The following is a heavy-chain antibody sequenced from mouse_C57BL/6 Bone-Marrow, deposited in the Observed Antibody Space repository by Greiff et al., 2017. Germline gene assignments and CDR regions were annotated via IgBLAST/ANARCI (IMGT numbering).Heavy chain of an antibody. CDR2: IYPRSGNT. D-gene: IGHD1-1*01. CDR3: ARGMGYHYGSSYGY. Sequence: QVQLQQSGAELARPGASVTLSCKASGYTFTSYGISWVKQRTGQGLEWIGEIYPRSGNTYYNEKFKGKATLTADKSSSTADMELRSLTSEDSAVYFCARGMGYHYGSSYGYWGRGNALTVSS. CDR1: GYTFTSYG. V-gene: IGHV1-81*01. J-gene: IGHJ2*01.